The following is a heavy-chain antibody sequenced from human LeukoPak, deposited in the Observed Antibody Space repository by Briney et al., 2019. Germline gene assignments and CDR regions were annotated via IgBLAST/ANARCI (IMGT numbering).Heavy chain of an antibody. CDR3: ARDPQLYYYDSSGYQTRFDY. CDR2: ISYDGSNK. Sequence: GGSLRLSCAASGFTISSYAMHWVRQAPGKGLEWVAVISYDGSNKYYADSVKGRFTISRDNSKNTLYLQMNSLRAEDTAVYYCARDPQLYYYDSSGYQTRFDYWGQGTLVTVSS. D-gene: IGHD3-22*01. V-gene: IGHV3-30-3*01. J-gene: IGHJ4*02. CDR1: GFTISSYA.